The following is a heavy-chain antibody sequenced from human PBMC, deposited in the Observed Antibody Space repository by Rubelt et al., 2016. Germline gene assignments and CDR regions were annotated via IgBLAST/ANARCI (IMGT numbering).Heavy chain of an antibody. J-gene: IGHJ6*02. CDR2: INHSGIT. CDR3: ARMAVTGSFYGLDV. CDR1: GGSFSGYY. Sequence: QVQLQLWGAGLLKPSETLSLTCAVYGGSFSGYYWSWIRQAPGKGLEWIGEINHSGITHYNPSLKSRVTISIDTSKKQFSLKLSQVTAADTAVYYCARMAVTGSFYGLDVWGQGTTVTVSS. V-gene: IGHV4-34*01. D-gene: IGHD4-11*01.